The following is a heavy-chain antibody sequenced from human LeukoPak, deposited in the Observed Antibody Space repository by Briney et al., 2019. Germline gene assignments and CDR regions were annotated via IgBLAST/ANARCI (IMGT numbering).Heavy chain of an antibody. V-gene: IGHV4-61*02. CDR2: IYTSGST. Sequence: SETLSLTCTVSGGSISSGSYYWSWIRQPAGKGLEWIGRIYTSGSTNYNPSLKSRVTISVDTSKNQFSLKLSSVTAADTAAYYCAREVYDILTGYPSWGQGTLVTVSS. D-gene: IGHD3-9*01. CDR3: AREVYDILTGYPS. J-gene: IGHJ4*02. CDR1: GGSISSGSYY.